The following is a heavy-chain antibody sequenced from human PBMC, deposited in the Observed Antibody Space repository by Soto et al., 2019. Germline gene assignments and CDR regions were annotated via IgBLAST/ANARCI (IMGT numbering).Heavy chain of an antibody. V-gene: IGHV3-73*01. CDR2: IRSKANSYAT. Sequence: GSLRLSCAASGFTFSGSAMHWVRQASGKGLEWVGRIRSKANSYATAYAASVKGRFTISRDDSKNTAYLQMNSLKTEDTAVYYCTSPYCSGGSCSFDYWGQGTLVTVSS. D-gene: IGHD2-15*01. J-gene: IGHJ4*02. CDR3: TSPYCSGGSCSFDY. CDR1: GFTFSGSA.